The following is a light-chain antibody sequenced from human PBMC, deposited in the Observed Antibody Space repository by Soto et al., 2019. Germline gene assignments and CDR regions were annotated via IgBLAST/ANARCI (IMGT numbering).Light chain of an antibody. CDR1: QSISNW. CDR3: QQYNTFST. V-gene: IGKV1-5*01. CDR2: DAS. Sequence: DIQMTQSPSTLSASVGDSVTITCRASQSISNWLAWYQQKPGKAPNPLIYDASTLKGGVPSRFSGSGSGTEFTLTISSLQPDDCATYYCQQYNTFSTFGQGTRVEIK. J-gene: IGKJ1*01.